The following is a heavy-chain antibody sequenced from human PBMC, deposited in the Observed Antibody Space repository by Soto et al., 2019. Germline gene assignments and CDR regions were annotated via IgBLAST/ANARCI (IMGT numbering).Heavy chain of an antibody. CDR3: AKDTARVPAAVVDY. Sequence: SCTVAWGNCVDYGRSWIRPNPGKGLEWVSAISGSVGSTYYADSVKGRFTISRDNSKNTLYLQMNSLRAEDTAVYYCAKDTARVPAAVVDYWGQGTLVSLSS. CDR1: WGNCVDYG. V-gene: IGHV3-23*01. CDR2: ISGSVGST. J-gene: IGHJ4*02. D-gene: IGHD2-2*01.